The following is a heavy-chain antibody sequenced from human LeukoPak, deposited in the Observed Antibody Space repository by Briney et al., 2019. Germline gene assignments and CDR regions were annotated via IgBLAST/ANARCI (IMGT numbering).Heavy chain of an antibody. V-gene: IGHV1-18*01. J-gene: IGHJ4*02. CDR1: GYTFITYD. Sequence: ASVKVSCKASGYTFITYDINWVRQAPGQGLEWMGWISAKNGDTNYSQKFQDRVTMTTDTSATTAYMELRSLISDDTAVYYCARDLTPLGDLGGYWGQGTLVTVSS. CDR3: ARDLTPLGDLGGY. D-gene: IGHD3-10*01. CDR2: ISAKNGDT.